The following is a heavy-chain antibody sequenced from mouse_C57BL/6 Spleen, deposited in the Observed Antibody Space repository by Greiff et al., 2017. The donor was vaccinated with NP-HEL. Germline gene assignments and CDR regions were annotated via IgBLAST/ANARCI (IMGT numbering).Heavy chain of an antibody. CDR1: GYSITSGYY. J-gene: IGHJ3*01. CDR2: ISYDGSN. CDR3: ARGGLTGTRGPWFAY. D-gene: IGHD4-1*01. Sequence: EVQLQESGPGLVKPSQSLSLTCSVTGYSITSGYYWNWIRQPPGNKLEWMGYISYDGSNNYNPSLKNRIPITRDTSKNQFFLKLNSVTTQDTATYYCARGGLTGTRGPWFAYWGQGTLVTVSA. V-gene: IGHV3-6*01.